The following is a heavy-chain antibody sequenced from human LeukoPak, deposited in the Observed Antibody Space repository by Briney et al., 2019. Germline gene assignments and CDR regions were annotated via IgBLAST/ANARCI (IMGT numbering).Heavy chain of an antibody. CDR1: GFTFSSYA. D-gene: IGHD6-6*01. CDR3: ATRPSLYYYYGMDV. Sequence: PGGSLRLSCAASGFTFSSYAMSWVRQAPGKGLEWVSAISGSGGCTYYADSVKGRFTISRDNSKNTLYLQMNSLRAEDTAVYYCATRPSLYYYYGMDVWGQGTTVTVSS. CDR2: ISGSGGCT. J-gene: IGHJ6*02. V-gene: IGHV3-23*01.